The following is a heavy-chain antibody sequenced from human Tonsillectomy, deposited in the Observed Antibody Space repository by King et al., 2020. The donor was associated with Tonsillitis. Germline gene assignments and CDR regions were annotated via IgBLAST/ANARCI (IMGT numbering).Heavy chain of an antibody. CDR1: GFTFSSYA. J-gene: IGHJ4*02. D-gene: IGHD4-23*01. CDR3: ARDSRVRVFDY. V-gene: IGHV3-30-3*01. Sequence: VQLVESGGGVVQPGRSLRLSCAASGFTFSSYAMHWVRQAPGKGLEWVAVISYDGSNKYYADSVKGRFTISRDNSKNTLYLQMNSLRAEDTAVYYCARDSRVRVFDYWSQGTLVTVSS. CDR2: ISYDGSNK.